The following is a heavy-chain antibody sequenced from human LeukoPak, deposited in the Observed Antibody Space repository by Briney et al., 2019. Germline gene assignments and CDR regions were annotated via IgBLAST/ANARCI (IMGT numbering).Heavy chain of an antibody. J-gene: IGHJ4*02. V-gene: IGHV3-49*04. D-gene: IGHD3-22*01. CDR1: GFTSGFTFGDYA. CDR3: TRTYYDSSGYLFDY. Sequence: GGSLRLSCTASGFTSGFTFGDYAMSWVRQAPGKGLEWVGFIRTKAYGGTTGYAASVKGRFTISRDGSKSIAYLQMNSLKTEDTAVYYCTRTYYDSSGYLFDYWGQGTLVTVSS. CDR2: IRTKAYGGTT.